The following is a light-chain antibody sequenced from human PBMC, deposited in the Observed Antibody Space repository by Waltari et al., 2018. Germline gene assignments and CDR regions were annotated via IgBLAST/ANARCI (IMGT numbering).Light chain of an antibody. J-gene: IGKJ1*01. CDR1: QGISND. CDR3: QHYNSYPLT. CDR2: AAS. Sequence: DIQMTQSPSSLSASAGDRVTITCRESQGISNDLAWFQQNPGKAPQALIYAASGLQSGVPSKFSGSGSGTDFTLTISSLQPEDVATYYCQHYNSYPLTFGQGTKVEIK. V-gene: IGKV1-16*02.